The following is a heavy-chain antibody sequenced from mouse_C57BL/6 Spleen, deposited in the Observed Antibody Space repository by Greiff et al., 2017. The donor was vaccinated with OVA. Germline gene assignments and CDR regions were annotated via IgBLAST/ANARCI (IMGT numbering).Heavy chain of an antibody. Sequence: EVQLQQSGPVLVKPGASVKMSCKASGYTFTDYYMNWVKQSHGKSLEWIGVINPYNGGTSYNQKFKGKATLTVDKSSSTAYMELNSLTSEDSAVYYCARFSYYSNPKWYFDVWGTGTTVTVSS. CDR3: ARFSYYSNPKWYFDV. CDR1: GYTFTDYY. J-gene: IGHJ1*03. CDR2: INPYNGGT. D-gene: IGHD2-5*01. V-gene: IGHV1-19*01.